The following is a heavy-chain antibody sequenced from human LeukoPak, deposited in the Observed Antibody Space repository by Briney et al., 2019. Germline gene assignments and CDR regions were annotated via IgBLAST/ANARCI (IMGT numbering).Heavy chain of an antibody. CDR3: VRSAYLDSSGYYFDS. CDR2: ITVTGGTT. Sequence: PGGSLRLSCAASGFTFSSHEMNWVRQAPGGGLEWISGITVTGGTTYYADSVQGRFTMSRDNSKDTLYLQMKSLRADDTAVYFCVRSAYLDSSGYYFDSWGQGTLVTVSS. CDR1: GFTFSSHE. D-gene: IGHD3-22*01. J-gene: IGHJ4*02. V-gene: IGHV3-23*01.